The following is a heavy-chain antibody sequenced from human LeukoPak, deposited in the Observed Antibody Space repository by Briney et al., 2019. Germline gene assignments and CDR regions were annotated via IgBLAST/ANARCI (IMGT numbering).Heavy chain of an antibody. J-gene: IGHJ1*01. CDR2: LYYSGST. D-gene: IGHD1-14*01. V-gene: IGHV4-59*12. CDR1: GGSISSYY. Sequence: SETLSLTCTVSGGSISSYYWSWIRQPPGKGLEWIGYLYYSGSTNYNPSLKSRVTISVDTSKNQFSLKLTSVTAADTAVYYCARDPGTRKYFQHWGQGTLVTVSS. CDR3: ARDPGTRKYFQH.